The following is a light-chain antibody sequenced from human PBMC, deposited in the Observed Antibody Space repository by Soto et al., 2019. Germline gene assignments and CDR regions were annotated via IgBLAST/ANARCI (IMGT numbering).Light chain of an antibody. CDR2: AAS. Sequence: IQLTQSPSSLSASVGDRVTITCQASQGIGSYLAWYQQKPGEAPKLLIYAASTLQSGVPSRFSGSGSGTDFALTISSLQAEDFATYYCQQLSSYPSTFGGGTKVEIK. CDR1: QGIGSY. CDR3: QQLSSYPST. J-gene: IGKJ4*01. V-gene: IGKV1-9*01.